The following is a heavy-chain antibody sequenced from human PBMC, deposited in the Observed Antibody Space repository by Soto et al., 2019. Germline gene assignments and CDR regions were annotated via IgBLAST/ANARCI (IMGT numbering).Heavy chain of an antibody. CDR3: AREGNLGRWLQPLDF. CDR2: IHYNGNT. V-gene: IGHV4-59*01. J-gene: IGHJ4*02. D-gene: IGHD5-12*01. Sequence: SETLSLTCTVSGGSFSGYYWSWIRQPPGKGLEWIGNIHYNGNTKYSPSLKSRVTMSVDTFKNHFSLRLISVTAADTAIYFCAREGNLGRWLQPLDFWGQGTLVTVSS. CDR1: GGSFSGYY.